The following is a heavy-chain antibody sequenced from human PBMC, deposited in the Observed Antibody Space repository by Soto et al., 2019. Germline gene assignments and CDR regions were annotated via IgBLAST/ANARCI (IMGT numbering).Heavy chain of an antibody. J-gene: IGHJ4*02. Sequence: QITLKESGPTLVKPTQTLTLTFTFSGFSLSTSGVGVGWIRQSPGKALEWLALIYWDDDKRYSPSLKRRLTRTKDSSKNQVVLTMTNMYPVDKATYYCARIYCSGGSCYGNYFDYWGQGTLVTVS. CDR1: GFSLSTSGVG. CDR2: IYWDDDK. CDR3: ARIYCSGGSCYGNYFDY. D-gene: IGHD2-15*01. V-gene: IGHV2-5*02.